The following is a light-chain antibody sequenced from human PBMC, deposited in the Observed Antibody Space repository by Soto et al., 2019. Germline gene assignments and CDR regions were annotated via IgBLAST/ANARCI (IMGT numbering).Light chain of an antibody. CDR1: SSDLGDYDY. V-gene: IGLV2-8*01. CDR2: EVN. J-gene: IGLJ2*01. Sequence: QSALTQPPSASGSPGQSVTISCTGTSSDLGDYDYVSWYQQHPGKAPTLLIYEVNKRPSGVPDRFSGSKSGNTASLTVTGLQAEDEADYYCSSYAGSNNLIFGGGTKLNVL. CDR3: SSYAGSNNLI.